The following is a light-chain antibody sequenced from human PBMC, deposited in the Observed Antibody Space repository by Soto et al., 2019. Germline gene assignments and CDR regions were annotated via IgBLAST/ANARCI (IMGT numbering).Light chain of an antibody. Sequence: EIVLTQSPGTLSLSPGERATLSCRSSHSVSSNYLAWYQQKPGQAPRLLIYDVSSRATGIPDRFSGSGSGTVFTITISRLEPVDFAVYYCQQYGISPTFGQGTKVEI. CDR2: DVS. CDR3: QQYGISPT. J-gene: IGKJ1*01. CDR1: HSVSSNY. V-gene: IGKV3-20*01.